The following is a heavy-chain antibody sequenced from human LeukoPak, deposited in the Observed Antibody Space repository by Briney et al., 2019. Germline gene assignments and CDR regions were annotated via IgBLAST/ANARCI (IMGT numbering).Heavy chain of an antibody. CDR2: ISGSGGST. J-gene: IGHJ4*02. V-gene: IGHV3-23*01. CDR1: GFTFSSYG. Sequence: QPGRSMRLSCAASGFTFSSYGMHWVRQAPGKGLEWVSAISGSGGSTYYADSVKGRFTISRDNSKNTLYLQMNSLRAEDTAVYYCAKVPQWLLLLFDYWGQGTLVTVSS. D-gene: IGHD3-22*01. CDR3: AKVPQWLLLLFDY.